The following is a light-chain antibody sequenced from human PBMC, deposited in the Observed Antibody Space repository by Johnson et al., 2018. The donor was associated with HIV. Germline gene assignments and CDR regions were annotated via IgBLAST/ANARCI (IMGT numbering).Light chain of an antibody. CDR1: SSNIGNNY. CDR3: GTWDSSLREV. V-gene: IGLV1-51*02. Sequence: QSVLTQPPSVSAAPGQKVTISCSGSSSNIGNNYVSWYQQLPGTAPKLLIYENNKRPSGIPDRFSCSKSGTSATLGITGLQTGDEADYYYGTWDSSLREVIGTATKITVL. CDR2: ENN. J-gene: IGLJ1*01.